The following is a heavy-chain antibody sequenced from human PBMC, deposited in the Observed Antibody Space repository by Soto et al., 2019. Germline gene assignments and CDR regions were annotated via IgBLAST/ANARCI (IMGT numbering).Heavy chain of an antibody. CDR2: ISAYNGNT. V-gene: IGHV1-18*04. D-gene: IGHD6-6*01. Sequence: QVQLVQSGAEVKKPGASVKVSCKASGYTFTSYGISWVRQAPGQGLEWMGWISAYNGNTNYAQKFEGWVTMTTDTSISTAYMELSRLNFDDTAVYYCARGEQLVHFDSWGQGTLVTVSS. CDR3: ARGEQLVHFDS. CDR1: GYTFTSYG. J-gene: IGHJ4*01.